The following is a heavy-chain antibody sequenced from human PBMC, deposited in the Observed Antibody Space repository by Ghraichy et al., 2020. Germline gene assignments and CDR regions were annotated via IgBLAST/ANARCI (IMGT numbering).Heavy chain of an antibody. CDR1: GFTFSAYA. Sequence: GGSLRLSCAASGFTFSAYAMSWVRQAPGKGLEWVSDISGSGGSTNYADSVKGRFTISRDNSKNTLYLHMSSLRAEDTDVYYCAKWSTLTANWFDPRGQGTLVTVSP. CDR3: AKWSTLTANWFDP. V-gene: IGHV3-23*01. J-gene: IGHJ5*02. CDR2: ISGSGGST. D-gene: IGHD2-21*02.